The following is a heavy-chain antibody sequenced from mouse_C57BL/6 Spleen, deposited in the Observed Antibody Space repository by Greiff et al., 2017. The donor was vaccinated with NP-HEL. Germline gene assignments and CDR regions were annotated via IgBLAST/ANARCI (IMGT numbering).Heavy chain of an antibody. CDR3: ARSIYDGSFAY. V-gene: IGHV1-82*01. D-gene: IGHD2-3*01. J-gene: IGHJ3*01. Sequence: VKLQQSGPELVKPGASVKISCKASGYAFSSSWMNWVKQRPGKGLEWIGRIYPGDGDTNYNGKFKGKATLTADKSSSTAYMQLSSLTSEDSAVYFCARSIYDGSFAYWGQGTLVTVSA. CDR1: GYAFSSSW. CDR2: IYPGDGDT.